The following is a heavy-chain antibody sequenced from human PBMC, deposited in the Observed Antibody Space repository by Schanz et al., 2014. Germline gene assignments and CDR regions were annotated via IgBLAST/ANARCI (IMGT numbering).Heavy chain of an antibody. J-gene: IGHJ3*02. D-gene: IGHD3-10*01. Sequence: EVQLLESGGGLVQPGGSLKLSCAASGLIFSNYVMSWVRQAPGKGLEWVSGFDAHDGRAYYADSAKGRFTISRDNSKNTLYLQMNSLRAEDTAVYYCAKGRFGELSAFDIWGQGTMVTVSS. CDR3: AKGRFGELSAFDI. CDR2: FDAHDGRA. V-gene: IGHV3-23*01. CDR1: GLIFSNYV.